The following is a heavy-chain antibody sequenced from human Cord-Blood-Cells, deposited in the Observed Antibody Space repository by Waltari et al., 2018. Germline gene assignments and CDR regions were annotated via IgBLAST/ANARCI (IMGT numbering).Heavy chain of an antibody. CDR1: GGSFSGYF. CDR2: INHSGST. D-gene: IGHD1-26*01. Sequence: QVQIQQWGAGLVKPSETMSLTCAVYGGSFSGYFWSWVRQPPGKGLGWIGEINHSGSTSYSPSLKSRVTIPVDTSRNQFALKLSSVTAADTAVYYCARAAVGDYWGQGTLVTVSS. J-gene: IGHJ4*02. CDR3: ARAAVGDY. V-gene: IGHV4-34*01.